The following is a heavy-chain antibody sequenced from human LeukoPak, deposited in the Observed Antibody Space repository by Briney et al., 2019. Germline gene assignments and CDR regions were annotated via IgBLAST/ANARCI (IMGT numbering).Heavy chain of an antibody. J-gene: IGHJ6*02. V-gene: IGHV3-7*01. Sequence: GGSLRLSCAASGFTFTDYWMSWVRQAPGKGLEWVANIKRDGSEKYYVDSVKGRFTISRDNPKKSVYLQMNSLRAEDTAIYYCARDVSVSGMDVWGRGTTVIVSS. CDR1: GFTFTDYW. CDR3: ARDVSVSGMDV. D-gene: IGHD5/OR15-5a*01. CDR2: IKRDGSEK.